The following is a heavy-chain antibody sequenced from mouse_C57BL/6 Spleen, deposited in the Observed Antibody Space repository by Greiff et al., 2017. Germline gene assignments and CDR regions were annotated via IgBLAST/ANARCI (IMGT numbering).Heavy chain of an antibody. J-gene: IGHJ3*01. D-gene: IGHD2-4*01. Sequence: VQLQQSGAELVKPGASVKLSCKASGYTFTTYPIAWMKQNHGKSLEWIGNFHPYNTYTKYNEKFKGKATLTVDKASSTVYLELRRLTYDDSAVYYCASGYDYDSFAYWGQGTLVTVSA. CDR1: GYTFTTYP. CDR2: FHPYNTYT. CDR3: ASGYDYDSFAY. V-gene: IGHV1-47*01.